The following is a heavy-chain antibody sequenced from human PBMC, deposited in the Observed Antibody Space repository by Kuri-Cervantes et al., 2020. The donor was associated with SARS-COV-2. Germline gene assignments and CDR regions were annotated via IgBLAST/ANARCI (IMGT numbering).Heavy chain of an antibody. CDR2: INPNSGGT. Sequence: SVKVSCKASGYTFTGYYMHWVRQAPGQGLAWMGWINPNSGGTNYAQKFQGRVTMTRDTSNNAAYMELTRLRSDDTAVYYCARACFDCLSGVPQGDFDNWGQGTMVTVSS. CDR3: ARACFDCLSGVPQGDFDN. J-gene: IGHJ3*02. CDR1: GYTFTGYY. D-gene: IGHD3-9*01. V-gene: IGHV1-2*02.